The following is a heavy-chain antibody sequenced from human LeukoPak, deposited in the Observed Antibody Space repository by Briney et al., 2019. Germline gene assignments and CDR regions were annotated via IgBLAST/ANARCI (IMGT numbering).Heavy chain of an antibody. J-gene: IGHJ6*02. D-gene: IGHD5-18*01. CDR2: ISSSSTYT. V-gene: IGHV3-21*01. CDR1: GFTFSSYS. Sequence: GGSLRLSCVASGFTFSSYSMNWVRQAPGKGLEWVSFISSSSTYTSYADSVKGQFTISRDNARNSLYLQMNSLRAEDTAVYYCARDAVDTANAVWGQGTTVTVSS. CDR3: ARDAVDTANAV.